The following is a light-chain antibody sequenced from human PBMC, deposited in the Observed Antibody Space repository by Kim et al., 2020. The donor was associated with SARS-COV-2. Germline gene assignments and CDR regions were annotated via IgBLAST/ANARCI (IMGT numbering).Light chain of an antibody. V-gene: IGKV1-27*01. CDR2: AAS. CDR3: QQYKSAPHT. J-gene: IGKJ2*01. CDR1: QDISNY. Sequence: DIQMTQSPSSLSASVGDRVTITCRARQDISNYLAWYHQKPGKAPKLLIYAASALESGVPSQFSGSGSGTDFTLTISSLQPEDVATYYCQQYKSAPHTFGQGTKLEI.